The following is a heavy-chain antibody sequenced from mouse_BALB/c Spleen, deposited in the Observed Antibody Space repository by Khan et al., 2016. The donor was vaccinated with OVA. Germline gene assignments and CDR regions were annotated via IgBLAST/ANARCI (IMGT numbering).Heavy chain of an antibody. Sequence: EVQLVESGADLVKPAGSLKLSCAASGSTFSSYCMSWVRQTPEKRLEWVGSISSGGDYTNYPASVKGRFTISRDTAKNTFYLQMSDLKTEDTAMYYGADHLTGSVAYWGQGTMVTVSA. CDR3: ADHLTGSVAY. CDR1: GSTFSSYC. V-gene: IGHV5-6*01. CDR2: ISSGGDYT. J-gene: IGHJ3*01. D-gene: IGHD4-1*01.